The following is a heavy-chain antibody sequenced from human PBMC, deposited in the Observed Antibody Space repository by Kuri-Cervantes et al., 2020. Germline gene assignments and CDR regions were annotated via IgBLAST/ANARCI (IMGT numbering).Heavy chain of an antibody. J-gene: IGHJ4*02. CDR1: GFTFGDYA. CDR3: STSDHRYCSGSNCQLNY. V-gene: IGHV3-49*03. D-gene: IGHD2-2*01. CDR2: IRSKAYGGTT. Sequence: GGSLRLSCTASGFTFGDYAMSWFRQAPGKGLEWVGFIRSKAYGGTTEYAASVKGRFTISRDDSKSIAYLQMNSLTTEDTAVYYCSTSDHRYCSGSNCQLNYWGQGTLVTVSS.